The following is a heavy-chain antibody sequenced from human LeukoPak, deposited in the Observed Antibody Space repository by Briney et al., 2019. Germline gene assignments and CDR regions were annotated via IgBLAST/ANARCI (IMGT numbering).Heavy chain of an antibody. V-gene: IGHV1-69*04. D-gene: IGHD2-15*01. CDR2: IIPILGIA. CDR1: GFTFSSYA. J-gene: IGHJ5*02. Sequence: PGGSLRLSCAASGFTFSSYAISWVRQAPGQGLEWMGRIIPILGIANYAQKFQGRVTITADKSTSTAYMELSSLRSEDTAVYYCARSEVDVVVVAAHDWFDPWGQGTLVTVSS. CDR3: ARSEVDVVVVAAHDWFDP.